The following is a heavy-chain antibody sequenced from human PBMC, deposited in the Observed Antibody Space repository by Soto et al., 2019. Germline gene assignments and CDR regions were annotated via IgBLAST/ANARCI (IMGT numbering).Heavy chain of an antibody. CDR3: TTDYWRDYYDSSGYLGY. CDR2: IKSKTDGGTT. Sequence: VGSLRLSCAASGFTFSNAWMSWVRQAPGKGLEWVGRIKSKTDGGTTDYAAPVKGRFTISRDDSKNTLYLQMNSLKTEDTAVYYCTTDYWRDYYDSSGYLGYWGQGTLVTVPS. CDR1: GFTFSNAW. D-gene: IGHD3-22*01. V-gene: IGHV3-15*01. J-gene: IGHJ4*02.